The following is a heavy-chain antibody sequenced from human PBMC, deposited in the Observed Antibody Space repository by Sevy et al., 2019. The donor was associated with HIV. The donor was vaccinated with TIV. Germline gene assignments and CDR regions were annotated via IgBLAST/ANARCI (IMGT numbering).Heavy chain of an antibody. CDR1: GFTFSKYS. D-gene: IGHD2-8*01. J-gene: IGHJ4*02. V-gene: IGHV3-23*01. Sequence: GGSLRLSCEASGFTFSKYSMSWVRQAPGKGLEWVCTFSFGGGRINYADSVNGRFTISRDDSKNTLYLQMNSLRAEDTAVYYCAREGCTKPHDYWGQGTLVTVSS. CDR2: FSFGGGRI. CDR3: AREGCTKPHDY.